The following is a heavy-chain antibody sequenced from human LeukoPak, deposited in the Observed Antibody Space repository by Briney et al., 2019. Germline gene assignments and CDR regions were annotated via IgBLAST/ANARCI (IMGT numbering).Heavy chain of an antibody. Sequence: GGSLRLSCAASGFTFNNYAMTWVRQAPGKGLEWVPSIIGYGGATYYADSVKGRFTISRDNSQDTLHMQMSSLRDDDTAVYYCAKDLRYYYDSPADHWGQGTLVTVSS. J-gene: IGHJ4*02. CDR1: GFTFNNYA. CDR3: AKDLRYYYDSPADH. CDR2: IIGYGGAT. V-gene: IGHV3-23*01. D-gene: IGHD3-22*01.